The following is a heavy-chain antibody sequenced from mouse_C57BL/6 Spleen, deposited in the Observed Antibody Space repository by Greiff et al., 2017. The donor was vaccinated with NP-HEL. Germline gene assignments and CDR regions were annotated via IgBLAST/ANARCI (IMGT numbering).Heavy chain of an antibody. V-gene: IGHV1-76*01. CDR2: IYPGSGNT. D-gene: IGHD4-1*01. CDR3: ARLGLYWYFDV. CDR1: GYTFTDYY. J-gene: IGHJ1*03. Sequence: VQLQQSGAELVRPGASVKLSCKASGYTFTDYYINWVKQRPGQGLEWIARIYPGSGNTYYNEKFKGKATLTAEKSSSTAYMQLSSLTSEDSAVYFCARLGLYWYFDVWGTGTTVTVSS.